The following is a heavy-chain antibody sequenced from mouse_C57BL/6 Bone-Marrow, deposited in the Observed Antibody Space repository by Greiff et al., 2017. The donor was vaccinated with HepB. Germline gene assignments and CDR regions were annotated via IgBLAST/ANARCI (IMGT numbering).Heavy chain of an antibody. V-gene: IGHV1-82*01. CDR3: ASPSYYYGSSYRYFDV. Sequence: VQVVESGPELVKPGASVKISCKASGYAFSSSWMNWVKQRPGKGLEWIGRIYPGDGDTNYNGKFKGKATLTADKSSSTAYMQLSSLTSEDSAVYFCASPSYYYGSSYRYFDVWGTGTTVTVSS. CDR2: IYPGDGDT. D-gene: IGHD1-1*01. CDR1: GYAFSSSW. J-gene: IGHJ1*03.